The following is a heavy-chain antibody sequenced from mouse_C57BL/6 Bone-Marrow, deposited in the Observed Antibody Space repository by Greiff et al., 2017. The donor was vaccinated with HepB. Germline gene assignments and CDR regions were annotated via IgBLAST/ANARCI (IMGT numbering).Heavy chain of an antibody. CDR1: GYTFTSYW. Sequence: QVQLQQPGAELVMPGASVKLSCKASGYTFTSYWMHWVKQRPGQGLEWIGEIDPSDSYTNYNQKFKGKSTVTVDKSSSTAYMQLSSLTSEDSAVYYCARCLYYGYSYAMDYWGQGTSVTVSS. CDR2: IDPSDSYT. V-gene: IGHV1-69*01. CDR3: ARCLYYGYSYAMDY. D-gene: IGHD2-2*01. J-gene: IGHJ4*01.